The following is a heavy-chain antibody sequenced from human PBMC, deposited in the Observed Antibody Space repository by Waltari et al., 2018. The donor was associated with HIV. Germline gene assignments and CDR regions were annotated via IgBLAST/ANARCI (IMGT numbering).Heavy chain of an antibody. Sequence: QVQLVESGGGVVQPGRSLRLSCAASGFTCSSYAMNWVRQAPGKGLEVVAVISYDGSNKYYADSVKGRVTISRDNSKNTLYLQMNSLRAEDTAVYYCARDPQYCSSTSCSYYFDYWGQGTLVTVSS. CDR3: ARDPQYCSSTSCSYYFDY. V-gene: IGHV3-30-3*01. D-gene: IGHD2-2*01. CDR2: ISYDGSNK. J-gene: IGHJ4*02. CDR1: GFTCSSYA.